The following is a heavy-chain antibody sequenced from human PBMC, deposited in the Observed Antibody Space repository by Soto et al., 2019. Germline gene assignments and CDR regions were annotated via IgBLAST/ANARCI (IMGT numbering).Heavy chain of an antibody. V-gene: IGHV2-5*01. CDR3: VNRRDSDPPDK. J-gene: IGHJ4*02. Sequence: QITLKESGPTPVKPTQTLTLTCTFSGFSLSTFGMGVGWIRQPPGKAIEWLALINWTDDKRYTPSLKSRLTITKDTPKTLVVLKMTNMDPVDTATYDCVNRRDSDPPDKWGQGTLVPVSS. CDR2: INWTDDK. CDR1: GFSLSTFGMG. D-gene: IGHD2-21*02.